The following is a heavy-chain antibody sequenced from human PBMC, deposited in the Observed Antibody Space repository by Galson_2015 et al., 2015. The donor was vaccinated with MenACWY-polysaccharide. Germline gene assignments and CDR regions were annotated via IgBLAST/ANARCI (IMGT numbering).Heavy chain of an antibody. J-gene: IGHJ6*03. CDR3: AREVVVPAAYYYYYYYMDV. CDR1: GFTFSSYW. Sequence: SLRLSCAASGFTFSSYWMSWVRQAPGKGLEWVANIKQDGSEKYYVDSVKGRFTISRDNAKNSLYLQMNSLRAEDTAVYYCAREVVVPAAYYYYYYYMDVWGKGTTVTVSS. V-gene: IGHV3-7*01. CDR2: IKQDGSEK. D-gene: IGHD2-2*01.